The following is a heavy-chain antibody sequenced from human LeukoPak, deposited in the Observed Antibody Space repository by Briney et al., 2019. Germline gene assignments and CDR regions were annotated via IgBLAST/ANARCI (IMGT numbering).Heavy chain of an antibody. CDR3: AREKYSPGAVDY. CDR2: IYHSGST. J-gene: IGHJ4*02. Sequence: SQTLSLTCAVSGGSISSGGYSWSWIRQPPGKGLEWIGYIYHSGSTYYNPSLKSRVTISVDRSKNQFPLKLSSVTAADTAVYYCAREKYSPGAVDYWGQGSLVTVSS. V-gene: IGHV4-30-2*01. CDR1: GGSISSGGYS. D-gene: IGHD6-6*01.